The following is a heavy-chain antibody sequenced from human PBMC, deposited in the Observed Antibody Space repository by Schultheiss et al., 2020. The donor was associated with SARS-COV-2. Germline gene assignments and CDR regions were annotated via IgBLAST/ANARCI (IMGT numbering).Heavy chain of an antibody. CDR1: GGSFSGYY. V-gene: IGHV4-34*01. Sequence: GSLRLSCAVYGGSFSGYYWSWIRQPPGKGLEWIGEINHSGNTNYNPSLKSRVTISVDTSKNQFSLKLSSVTAADTAVYYCARRDGYNYYFDYWGQGTLVTVAS. J-gene: IGHJ4*02. D-gene: IGHD5-24*01. CDR2: INHSGNT. CDR3: ARRDGYNYYFDY.